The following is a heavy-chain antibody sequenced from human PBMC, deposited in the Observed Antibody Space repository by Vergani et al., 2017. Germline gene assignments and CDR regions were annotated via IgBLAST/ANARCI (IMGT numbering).Heavy chain of an antibody. D-gene: IGHD2-2*01. Sequence: QVHLVQSGAEVKKPGSSVKVSCSLSGGDFRSSAFAWVRQAPGHGLQWVGGIIPVFVTPHYARQFQDRVTITADDSTSTVYMEMRSLVSTDTAVYFCASPAGTSTCYQAFGCHFNVWGQGTRVTVSS. CDR3: ASPAGTSTCYQAFGCHFNV. J-gene: IGHJ3*01. CDR2: IIPVFVTP. V-gene: IGHV1-69*12. CDR1: GGDFRSSA.